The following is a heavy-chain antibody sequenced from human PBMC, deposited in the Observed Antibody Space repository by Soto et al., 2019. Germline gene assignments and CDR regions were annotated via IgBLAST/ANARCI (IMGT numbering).Heavy chain of an antibody. D-gene: IGHD3-16*01. J-gene: IGHJ6*02. CDR2: VYYSGST. CDR1: DASVNSGTYY. Sequence: SETLSLTCTVSDASVNSGTYYWGWIRQPPWKGLEWIGYVYYSGSTNYNPSLKSRVTISIDTSKNQFSLNLSSVTAADTAAYYCARDAKKPRDGGHYSYAMDVWGQGTTVT. V-gene: IGHV4-61*01. CDR3: ARDAKKPRDGGHYSYAMDV.